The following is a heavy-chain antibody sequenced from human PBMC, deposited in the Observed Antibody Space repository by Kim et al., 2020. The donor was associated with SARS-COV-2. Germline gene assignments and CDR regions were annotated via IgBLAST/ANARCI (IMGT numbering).Heavy chain of an antibody. Sequence: SETLSLTCAVYGGSFSGYYWSWIRQPPGKGLEWIGEINHSGSTNYNPSLKSRVTISVDTSKNQFSLKLSSVTAADTAVYYCARGTSITMVRGAIKFPFD. CDR3: ARGTSITMVRGAIKFPFD. V-gene: IGHV4-34*01. J-gene: IGHJ4*01. CDR2: INHSGST. D-gene: IGHD3-10*01. CDR1: GGSFSGYY.